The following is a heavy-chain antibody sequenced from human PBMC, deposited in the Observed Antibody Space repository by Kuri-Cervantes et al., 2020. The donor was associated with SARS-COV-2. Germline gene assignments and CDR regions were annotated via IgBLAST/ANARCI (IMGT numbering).Heavy chain of an antibody. V-gene: IGHV1-69*04. CDR2: IIPILGTA. CDR3: ARDLSVAV. CDR1: GGTSSSYA. Sequence: SVKVSCKASGGTSSSYAISWVRQAPGQGLEWMGRIIPILGTANYAQKFQGRVTITADKSTSTAYMELSSLRSEDTAVYYCARDLSVAVWGQGTLVTVSS. D-gene: IGHD6-19*01. J-gene: IGHJ4*02.